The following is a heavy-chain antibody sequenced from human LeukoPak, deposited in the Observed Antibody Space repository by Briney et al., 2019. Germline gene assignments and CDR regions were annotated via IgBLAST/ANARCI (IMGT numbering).Heavy chain of an antibody. CDR3: ARYTSVWQQPSY. V-gene: IGHV1-2*06. CDR2: INPNSGGT. CDR1: GYTFTGYY. Sequence: ASVKVSCKASGYTFTGYYMHWVRQAPGQGLEWMGRINPNSGGTNYAQKFQGRVTMTRDTPISTAYMELSRLRSDDTAVYYCARYTSVWQQPSYWGQGTLVTVSS. J-gene: IGHJ4*02. D-gene: IGHD6-13*01.